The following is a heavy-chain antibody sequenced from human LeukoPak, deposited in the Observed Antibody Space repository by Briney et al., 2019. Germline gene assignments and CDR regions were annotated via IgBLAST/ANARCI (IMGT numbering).Heavy chain of an antibody. Sequence: SETLSLTCAVYGGSFSGYYWSWIRQPPGKGLEWIGYIYYSGSTNYNPSLKSRVTISVDTSKNQFSLKLSSVTAADTAVYYCARWAGYWGQGTLVTVSS. CDR1: GGSFSGYY. D-gene: IGHD6-19*01. CDR2: IYYSGST. J-gene: IGHJ4*02. CDR3: ARWAGY. V-gene: IGHV4-59*12.